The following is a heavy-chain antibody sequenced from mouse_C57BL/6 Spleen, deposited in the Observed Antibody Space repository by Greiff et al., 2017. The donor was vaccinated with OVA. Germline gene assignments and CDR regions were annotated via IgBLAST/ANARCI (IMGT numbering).Heavy chain of an antibody. CDR1: GYAFSSSW. CDR3: AIYYYGSSYGGYAMDY. CDR2: IYPGDGDT. V-gene: IGHV1-82*01. D-gene: IGHD1-1*01. J-gene: IGHJ4*01. Sequence: VKLQESGPELVKPGASVKISCKASGYAFSSSWMNWVKQRPGKGLEWIGRIYPGDGDTNYNGKFKGKATLTADKSSSTAYMQLSSLTSEDSAVYFCAIYYYGSSYGGYAMDYWGQGTSVTVSS.